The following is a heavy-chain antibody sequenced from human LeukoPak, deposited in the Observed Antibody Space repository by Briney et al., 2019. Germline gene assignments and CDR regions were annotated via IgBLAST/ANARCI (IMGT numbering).Heavy chain of an antibody. CDR3: ARREVVGVVTGNYYYYCMDV. CDR1: GGSISSHY. D-gene: IGHD3-3*01. Sequence: SETLSLTCTVSGGSISSHYWSWIRQPPGKGLEGIGYRYYSGSTNYNPSLRSRVTISVDTSKTQFSLKLGSVTAADTVVYYWARREVVGVVTGNYYYYCMDVWGKGTTVTVSS. V-gene: IGHV4-59*11. CDR2: RYYSGST. J-gene: IGHJ6*03.